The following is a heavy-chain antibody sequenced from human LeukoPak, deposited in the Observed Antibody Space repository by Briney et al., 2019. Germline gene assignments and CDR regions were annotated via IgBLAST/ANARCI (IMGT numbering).Heavy chain of an antibody. CDR1: GFSFDDYA. J-gene: IGHJ6*02. V-gene: IGHV3-43*02. CDR2: ISGDGGDT. CDR3: AKEFGYCSGSSCYRYYYYPMDV. D-gene: IGHD2-15*01. Sequence: GGSLRLSCAASGFSFDDYAMHWVRQPPGKGLEWVSVISGDGGDTDYVDSVKGRFTISRDNSKDSLYLQMNSLRTEDTALYYCAKEFGYCSGSSCYRYYYYPMDVWGQGTTVTVSS.